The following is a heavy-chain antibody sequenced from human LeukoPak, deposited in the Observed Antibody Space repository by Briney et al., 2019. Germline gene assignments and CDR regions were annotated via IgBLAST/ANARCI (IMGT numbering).Heavy chain of an antibody. CDR1: GGSISGYY. CDR2: IYYSGCT. Sequence: SETLSLTCTVSGGSISGYYWSWIRQPPGKGLEWIGYIYYSGCTNYNPSLKSRLTISVDTSKNQFSLKLSSVTAADTAVYYCARVRGNYFPDYWGQGTLVTVSS. J-gene: IGHJ4*02. D-gene: IGHD4-11*01. V-gene: IGHV4-59*01. CDR3: ARVRGNYFPDY.